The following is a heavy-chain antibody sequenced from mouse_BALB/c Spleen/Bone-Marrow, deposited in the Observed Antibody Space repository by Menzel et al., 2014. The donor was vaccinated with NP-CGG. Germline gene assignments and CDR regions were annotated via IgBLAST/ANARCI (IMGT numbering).Heavy chain of an antibody. CDR2: IDPYSGGT. CDR3: ARSWVNYFDY. V-gene: IGHV1-39*01. D-gene: IGHD2-1*01. J-gene: IGHJ2*01. Sequence: VQLQQSGPELEKPGASVKISCKASGYSFTGYNMNWVKQSNGKSLEWIGNIDPYSGGTSYNQEFKGKATLTVDKSSSTAYMQLKSLTSEDSAVYYCARSWVNYFDYWGQGTTLTVSS. CDR1: GYSFTGYN.